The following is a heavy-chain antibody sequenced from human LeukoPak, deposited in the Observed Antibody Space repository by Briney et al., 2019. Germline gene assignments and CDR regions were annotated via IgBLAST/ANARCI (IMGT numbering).Heavy chain of an antibody. V-gene: IGHV3-30*02. CDR2: IRYDGSIK. Sequence: WVTLRLSCAASGFTFRNYGMHWVLLAPGKRLEWVAFIRYDGSIKYYVDSVKGRFTVSRDNSKNTLYLQMNSLRAEDTAVYYCAKDANVGGDYFDYWGQGTLVTVSS. D-gene: IGHD3-10*01. CDR3: AKDANVGGDYFDY. CDR1: GFTFRNYG. J-gene: IGHJ4*02.